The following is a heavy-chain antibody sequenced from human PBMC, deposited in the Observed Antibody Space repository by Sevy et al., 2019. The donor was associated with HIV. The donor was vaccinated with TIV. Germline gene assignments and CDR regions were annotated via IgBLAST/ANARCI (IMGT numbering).Heavy chain of an antibody. D-gene: IGHD1-7*01. Sequence: GESLKISCAASGFTFDDYTMHWVRQAPGKGLEWVSLISWDGGSTYYADSVKGRFTISRDNSKNSLYLQMNSLRTEDTALYYCARVGSKRLNYDAFDIWGQGTMVTVSS. CDR3: ARVGSKRLNYDAFDI. CDR2: ISWDGGST. CDR1: GFTFDDYT. V-gene: IGHV3-43*01. J-gene: IGHJ3*02.